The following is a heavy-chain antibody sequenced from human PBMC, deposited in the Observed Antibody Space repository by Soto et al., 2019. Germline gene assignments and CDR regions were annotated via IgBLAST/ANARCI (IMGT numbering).Heavy chain of an antibody. V-gene: IGHV4-61*01. CDR2: IYYSGST. D-gene: IGHD3-22*01. Sequence: PSETLSLTCTVSGGSVSSGSYYWSWIRQPPGKGLEWIGYIYYSGSTNYNPSLKSRVTISVDTSKNQFSLKLSSVTAADTALYYCVKTFDSSGYEPSFDYWGQGTLVTVSS. CDR3: VKTFDSSGYEPSFDY. CDR1: GGSVSSGSYY. J-gene: IGHJ4*02.